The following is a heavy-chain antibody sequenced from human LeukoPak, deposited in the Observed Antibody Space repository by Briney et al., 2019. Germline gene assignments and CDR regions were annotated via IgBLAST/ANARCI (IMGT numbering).Heavy chain of an antibody. Sequence: ASVKVSCKASGDTFTSYGISWVRQAPGQGLEWMGWISAYNGNTNYAQKLQGRVTMTTDTSTSTAYMELRSLRTEDTAVYYCAKAWGQVPASIAGHSGQGTLVTVSS. D-gene: IGHD2-2*01. CDR3: AKAWGQVPASIAGH. CDR1: GDTFTSYG. CDR2: ISAYNGNT. J-gene: IGHJ1*01. V-gene: IGHV1-18*01.